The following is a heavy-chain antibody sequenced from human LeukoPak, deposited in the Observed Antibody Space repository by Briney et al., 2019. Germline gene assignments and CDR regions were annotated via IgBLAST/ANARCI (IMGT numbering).Heavy chain of an antibody. D-gene: IGHD6-13*01. J-gene: IGHJ4*02. CDR1: GFIFSNYW. Sequence: HSGGSLRLSCAASGFIFSNYWMTSVRQAPGKGLEWVAKIKKDGSEKYSVDSVKGRFTISKDNAKNSLYLQMNSLRVEDTAVYYCARWGSSWSDFDYWGQGTLVTVSS. CDR3: ARWGSSWSDFDY. V-gene: IGHV3-7*01. CDR2: IKKDGSEK.